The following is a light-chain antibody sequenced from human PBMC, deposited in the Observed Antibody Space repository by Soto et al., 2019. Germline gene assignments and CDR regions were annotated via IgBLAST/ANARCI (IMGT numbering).Light chain of an antibody. CDR3: QHYNNWPRT. V-gene: IGKV1-9*01. CDR2: AAS. J-gene: IGKJ1*01. Sequence: IQLTQTPSSLSASVGDRVTITCRASQGISSFLAWYQQKPGKAPKLLIYAASSLQSGVPSRFSGSGFGTDFTLTITSLQSEDFAIYYCQHYNNWPRTFGQGTKVDIK. CDR1: QGISSF.